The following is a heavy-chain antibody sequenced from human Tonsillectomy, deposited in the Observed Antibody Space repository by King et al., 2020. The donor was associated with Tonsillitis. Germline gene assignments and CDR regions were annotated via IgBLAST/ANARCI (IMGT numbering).Heavy chain of an antibody. J-gene: IGHJ6*03. CDR3: AREGRLGHYYYYDYMDV. D-gene: IGHD3-10*01. Sequence: QLQESGPGLVKPSQTLSLTCTVSGGSISSGTYYWNWIRQPAGKRLEWIGRIYTSGNTNYNPSLNSRVTISVDTSKNQFSLKLSSVTAADTAVYYCAREGRLGHYYYYDYMDVWGKGTTVTVSS. CDR2: IYTSGNT. V-gene: IGHV4-61*02. CDR1: GGSISSGTYY.